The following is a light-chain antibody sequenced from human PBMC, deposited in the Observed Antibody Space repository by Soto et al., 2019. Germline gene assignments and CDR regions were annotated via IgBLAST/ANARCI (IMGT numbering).Light chain of an antibody. J-gene: IGLJ3*02. CDR1: SSDVGRYNY. CDR3: SSYTSSSTWV. Sequence: QSVLTQPASVSGSPGQSITISCTGTSSDVGRYNYVSWYQQHPGKAPKLMIYDVNNRPSGVSNRFSGSKSGNTASLTISGLQAEDEADYYCSSYTSSSTWVFGGGTQLTVL. CDR2: DVN. V-gene: IGLV2-14*01.